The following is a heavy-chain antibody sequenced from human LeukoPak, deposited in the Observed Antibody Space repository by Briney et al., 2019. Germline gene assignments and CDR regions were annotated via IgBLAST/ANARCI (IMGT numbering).Heavy chain of an antibody. CDR2: IYYSGST. J-gene: IGHJ4*02. Sequence: ASETLSLTCTVSGGSISSYYWSWIRQPPGKGLEWTGYIYYSGSTNYNPSLNSRVTISVDTSKNQFSLRLSSVTAADTAIYYCARAVSGRFDYWGQGTLVTVSS. D-gene: IGHD6-19*01. CDR1: GGSISSYY. V-gene: IGHV4-59*08. CDR3: ARAVSGRFDY.